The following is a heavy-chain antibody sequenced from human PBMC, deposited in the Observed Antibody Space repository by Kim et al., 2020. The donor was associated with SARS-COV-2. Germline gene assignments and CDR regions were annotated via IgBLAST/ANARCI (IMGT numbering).Heavy chain of an antibody. CDR1: GGSISSGDYY. D-gene: IGHD3-3*01. J-gene: IGHJ4*02. V-gene: IGHV4-30-4*01. CDR2: IYYSGST. Sequence: SETLSLTRTVSGGSISSGDYYWSWIRQPPGKGLEWIGYIYYSGSTYYNPSLKSRVTISVDTSKNQFSLKLSSVTAADTAVYYCARVGVRDFWSGPTAYYFDYWGQGTLVTVSS. CDR3: ARVGVRDFWSGPTAYYFDY.